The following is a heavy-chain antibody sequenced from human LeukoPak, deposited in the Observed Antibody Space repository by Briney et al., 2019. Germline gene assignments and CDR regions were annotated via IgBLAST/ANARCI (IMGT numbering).Heavy chain of an antibody. CDR1: GGTFSSYA. D-gene: IGHD3-10*01. V-gene: IGHV1-69*01. J-gene: IGHJ6*03. CDR2: IIPIFGTA. CDR3: ARNSPTANMVRGRGYYYMDV. Sequence: WASVKVSCKASGGTFSSYAISWVRQAPGQGLEWMGGIIPIFGTANYAQKFQGRVTITADESTSTAYMELSSLRSEDTAVYYCARNSPTANMVRGRGYYYMDVWGKGTTVTISS.